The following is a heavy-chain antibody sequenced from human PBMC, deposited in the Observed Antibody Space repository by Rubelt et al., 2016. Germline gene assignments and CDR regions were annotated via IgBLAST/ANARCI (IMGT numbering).Heavy chain of an antibody. CDR3: ASGRGPYYYYYGMDV. D-gene: IGHD1-1*01. CDR2: IRSDGTKK. CDR1: GFSFSTYD. Sequence: QVQLVESGGGVVQPGGSLRVSCAASGFSFSTYDMVWVRQAPGKGLEWVAFIRSDGTKKYYLDSVRGRFTVSRDNSKNTLYRQMNSLRAEDTAVYYCASGRGPYYYYYGMDVWGQGPTVTVSS. J-gene: IGHJ6*02. V-gene: IGHV3-30*02.